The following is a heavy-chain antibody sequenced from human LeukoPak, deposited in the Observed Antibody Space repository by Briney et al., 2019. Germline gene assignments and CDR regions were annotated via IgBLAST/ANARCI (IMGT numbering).Heavy chain of an antibody. V-gene: IGHV3-23*01. CDR2: ISGSGGST. J-gene: IGHJ4*02. CDR3: AKPHCSSTSCYQRWLDY. Sequence: GGSLRLSCAASGFTFSTYGMHWVRQAPGKGLEWVSAISGSGGSTYYADSVKGRFTISRDNSKNTLYLQVNSLRAEDTAVYYCAKPHCSSTSCYQRWLDYWGQGTLVTVSS. D-gene: IGHD2-2*01. CDR1: GFTFSTYG.